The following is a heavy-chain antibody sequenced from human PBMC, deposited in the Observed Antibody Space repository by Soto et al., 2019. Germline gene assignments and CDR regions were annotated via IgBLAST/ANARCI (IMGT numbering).Heavy chain of an antibody. CDR2: IIPIFGTA. CDR3: ASSPLGIAARPEYYYYYGMDV. CDR1: GGTFSSYA. Sequence: SVKVSCKASGGTFSSYAMSWVRQAPGQGLEWMGGIIPIFGTANYAQKFQGRVTITADESTSTAYMELSSLRSEDTAVYYCASSPLGIAARPEYYYYYGMDVWGQGTTVTVSS. J-gene: IGHJ6*02. D-gene: IGHD6-6*01. V-gene: IGHV1-69*13.